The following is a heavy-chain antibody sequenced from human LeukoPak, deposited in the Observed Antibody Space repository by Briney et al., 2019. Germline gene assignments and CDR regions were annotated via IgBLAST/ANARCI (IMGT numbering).Heavy chain of an antibody. Sequence: GGSLRLSCAASGFNISDYSMNWVRQSPGKGLEWVSYISSGSSTKYYADSVKGRFTISRDNSKNTLYLQMNSLRAEDTAVYYCARESATPFDYWGQGTLVTVSS. CDR1: GFNISDYS. J-gene: IGHJ4*02. D-gene: IGHD6-25*01. CDR3: ARESATPFDY. V-gene: IGHV3-48*01. CDR2: ISSGSSTK.